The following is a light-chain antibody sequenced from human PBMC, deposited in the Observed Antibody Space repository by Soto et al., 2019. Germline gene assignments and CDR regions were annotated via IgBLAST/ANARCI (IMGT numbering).Light chain of an antibody. CDR1: QSVNSW. CDR2: KAS. V-gene: IGKV1-5*03. Sequence: DIQMTQSPYTLSAHVGDIVNISCRASQSVNSWLAWYQQKPGKAPKLLIYKASTLESGVPSRFGGSGSGTEFTLTITSLQPEDFATYYCQQYNSFSWTFGQGTKWIS. J-gene: IGKJ1*01. CDR3: QQYNSFSWT.